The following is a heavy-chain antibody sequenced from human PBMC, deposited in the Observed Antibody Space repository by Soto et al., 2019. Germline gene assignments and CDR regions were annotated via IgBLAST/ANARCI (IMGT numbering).Heavy chain of an antibody. D-gene: IGHD2-2*01. CDR2: ISYSGST. CDR3: ARAGYCSSTSCYLEAYFDY. CDR1: GGFISSYY. V-gene: IGHV4-59*08. Sequence: SETLSLTCTVSGGFISSYYWSWIRQPPGKGLEWIGYISYSGSTNYNPSLKSRVTISVDTSKNQFSLKLTSVTAADTAVYYCARAGYCSSTSCYLEAYFDYWGQGTLVTVSS. J-gene: IGHJ4*02.